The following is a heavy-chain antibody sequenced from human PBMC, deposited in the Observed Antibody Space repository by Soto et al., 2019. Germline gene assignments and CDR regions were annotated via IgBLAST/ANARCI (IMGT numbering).Heavy chain of an antibody. CDR3: ASSYYYDSSGHSS. J-gene: IGHJ5*02. D-gene: IGHD3-22*01. V-gene: IGHV4-39*01. CDR2: IYYSGST. CDR1: GGSISSSSYY. Sequence: SETLSLTCTVSGGSISSSSYYWGWIRQPPGKGLEWIGSIYYSGSTYYNPSLKSRVTISVDTSKNQFSLKLSSVTAADTAVYYCASSYYYDSSGHSSWGQGTLVTVS.